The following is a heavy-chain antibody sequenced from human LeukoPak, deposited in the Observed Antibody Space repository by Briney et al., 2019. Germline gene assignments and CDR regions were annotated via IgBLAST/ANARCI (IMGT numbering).Heavy chain of an antibody. CDR2: IYHSGST. CDR1: GGSISSGGYS. D-gene: IGHD4-17*01. J-gene: IGHJ6*02. Sequence: SQTLSLTCAVSGGSISSGGYSWSWIRQPPGKGLEWIGYIYHSGSTYYNPSLKSRVTISVDRSKNQFSLKLSSVTAADTAVYYCAGGDYGMLYYGMDVWGQGTTVTVSS. CDR3: AGGDYGMLYYGMDV. V-gene: IGHV4-30-2*01.